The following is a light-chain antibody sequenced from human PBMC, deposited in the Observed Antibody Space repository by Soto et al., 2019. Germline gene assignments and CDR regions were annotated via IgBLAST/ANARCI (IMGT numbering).Light chain of an antibody. CDR3: QQYGSSALT. CDR2: DAS. J-gene: IGKJ4*01. Sequence: EIILTQSPATLSLSPGERATLSCGASQSVSSSYVAWYQHRPGLAPRLLIHDASSRATGIPDRFSGSGSGTDFTLTISRLEPEDFAVYYCQQYGSSALTFGGGTKVDI. CDR1: QSVSSSY. V-gene: IGKV3D-20*01.